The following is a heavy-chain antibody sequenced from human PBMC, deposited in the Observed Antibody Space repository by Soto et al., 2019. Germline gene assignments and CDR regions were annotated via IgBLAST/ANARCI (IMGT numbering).Heavy chain of an antibody. CDR2: IWYDGSNT. J-gene: IGHJ4*02. D-gene: IGHD7-27*01. CDR1: GFIFSSFG. Sequence: VQLVESGGGVVQPGRSLRLSCAASGFIFSSFGMHWVRQAPGKGLEWVANIWYDGSNTYYKDSVKGRFTISRDNSRNTLFLEMNSLRAEDTAVYHCVRDLLGSGGHFDYWGQGTLVTVSS. CDR3: VRDLLGSGGHFDY. V-gene: IGHV3-33*01.